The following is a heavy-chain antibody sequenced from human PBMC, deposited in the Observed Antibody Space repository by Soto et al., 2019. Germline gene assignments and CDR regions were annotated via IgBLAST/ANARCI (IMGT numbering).Heavy chain of an antibody. Sequence: ASVKVSCQASGYTFTSYAMHWVRQAHGQRLEWMGWINAGNGNTKYSQKFQGRVTITRDTSASTAYMELSSLRSEDTAVYYCARFRDYDFWSGYSNDYYYYYMDVWGKGTTVTVSS. D-gene: IGHD3-3*01. CDR2: INAGNGNT. J-gene: IGHJ6*03. CDR3: ARFRDYDFWSGYSNDYYYYYMDV. V-gene: IGHV1-3*01. CDR1: GYTFTSYA.